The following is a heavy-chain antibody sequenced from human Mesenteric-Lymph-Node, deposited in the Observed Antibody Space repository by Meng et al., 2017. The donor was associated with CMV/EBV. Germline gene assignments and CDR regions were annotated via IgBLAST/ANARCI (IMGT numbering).Heavy chain of an antibody. Sequence: GGSLRLSCAASGFTFRSYGIHWVRQAPGKGLEWVASVRYDGSDKYYADSVKGRFTISRDNSKNTLYLQMNSLRAEDTAVYYCAKDLTMIVVIFIDAFDIWGQGTVVTVSS. J-gene: IGHJ3*02. V-gene: IGHV3-30*02. CDR1: GFTFRSYG. CDR2: VRYDGSDK. CDR3: AKDLTMIVVIFIDAFDI. D-gene: IGHD3-22*01.